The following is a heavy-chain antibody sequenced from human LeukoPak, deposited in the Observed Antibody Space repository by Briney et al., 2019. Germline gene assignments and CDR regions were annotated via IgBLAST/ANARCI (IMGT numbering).Heavy chain of an antibody. CDR1: GGSFSGYY. CDR3: ARAVVVVAAHRPFDY. V-gene: IGHV4-34*01. CDR2: INHSGST. Sequence: SETLSLTCAVYGGSFSGYYWSWIRRPPGKGLGWIGEINHSGSTNYNPSLKSRVTISVDTSKNQFSLKLSSVTAADTAVYYCARAVVVVAAHRPFDYWGQGTLVTVSS. D-gene: IGHD2-15*01. J-gene: IGHJ4*02.